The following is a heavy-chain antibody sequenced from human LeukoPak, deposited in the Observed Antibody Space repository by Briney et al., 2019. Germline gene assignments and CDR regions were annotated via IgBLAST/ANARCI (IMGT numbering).Heavy chain of an antibody. V-gene: IGHV1-2*02. J-gene: IGHJ4*02. CDR2: INPNSGGT. CDR1: GYTFTGYY. D-gene: IGHD5-12*01. CDR3: ARDGYGYSGYAY. Sequence: ASVKVSCKASGYTFTGYYMHWVRQAPGQGLEWMGWINPNSGGTNYAQKFQGRVTMTRDTSTSTAYMELSRLRSDDTAVYYCARDGYGYSGYAYWGQGTLVTVSS.